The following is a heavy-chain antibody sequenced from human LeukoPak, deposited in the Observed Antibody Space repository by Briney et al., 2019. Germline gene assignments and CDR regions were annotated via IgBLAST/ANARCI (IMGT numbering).Heavy chain of an antibody. D-gene: IGHD6-13*01. V-gene: IGHV3-53*01. J-gene: IGHJ4*02. Sequence: GGSLRLSCAVSGFTVSSNYMSWVRQAPGKGLEWVSVLYSGGNTYYADSVKGRFTISRDNSKNTLYLQMNSLRAEDTAVYYCAKDRSLGQQLVLFDYWGQGTLVTVSS. CDR3: AKDRSLGQQLVLFDY. CDR1: GFTVSSNY. CDR2: LYSGGNT.